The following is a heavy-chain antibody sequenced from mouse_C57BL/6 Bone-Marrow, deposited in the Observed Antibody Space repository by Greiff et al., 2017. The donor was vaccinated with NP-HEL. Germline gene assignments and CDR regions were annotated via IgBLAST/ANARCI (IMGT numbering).Heavy chain of an antibody. CDR2: IDPANGNT. Sequence: EVNVVESVAELVRPGASVKLSCTASGFNIKNTYMHWVKQRPEQGLEWIGRIDPANGNTKYAPKFPGKATITADTSSNTAHLQLSSLTSEDTAIYYWATLRVYWGQGTTLTVSS. V-gene: IGHV14-3*01. CDR1: GFNIKNTY. CDR3: ATLRVY. J-gene: IGHJ2*01.